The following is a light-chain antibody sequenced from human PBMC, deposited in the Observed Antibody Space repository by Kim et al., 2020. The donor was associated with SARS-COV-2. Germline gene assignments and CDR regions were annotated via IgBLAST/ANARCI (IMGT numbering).Light chain of an antibody. CDR1: NIGSKN. CDR2: HDT. V-gene: IGLV3-21*04. CDR3: QVWDGSTDHYV. J-gene: IGLJ1*01. Sequence: APGEAAKIPCAGNNIGSKNVQWYQQKAGQAPVLVISHDTDRPSEIPDRFSCSNSGNTATLTISRVEAGDEADYYCQVWDGSTDHYVFGTGTKVTVL.